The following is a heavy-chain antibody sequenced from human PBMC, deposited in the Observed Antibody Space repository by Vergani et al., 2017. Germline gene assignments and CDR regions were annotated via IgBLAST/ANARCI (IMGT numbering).Heavy chain of an antibody. D-gene: IGHD3-10*01. CDR2: IYYSGST. CDR3: ARVFTNDGSGSYYNAYYFDY. CDR1: GGSISSYY. Sequence: QVQLQESGPGLVKPSETLSLTCTVSGGSISSYYWSWIRQPPGKGLEWIGYIYYSGSTNYNPSLKRRVTISVDTSKNQFSLKLSSVTAADTAVYYCARVFTNDGSGSYYNAYYFDYWGQGTLVTVSS. J-gene: IGHJ4*02. V-gene: IGHV4-59*01.